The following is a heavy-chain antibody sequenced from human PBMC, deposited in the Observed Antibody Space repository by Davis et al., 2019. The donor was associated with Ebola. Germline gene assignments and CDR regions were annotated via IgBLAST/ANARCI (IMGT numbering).Heavy chain of an antibody. D-gene: IGHD3-9*01. CDR2: ISSSGSTI. J-gene: IGHJ6*04. V-gene: IGHV3-11*01. CDR3: ARVGRYFDWFSSYGMDV. Sequence: GESLKISCAASGFIFSDYYMSWIRQAPGKGLEWVSHISSSGSTIYYGDSVKGRFTISRDNPKKSLYLQMNSLRAEDTAVYYCARVGRYFDWFSSYGMDVWGKGTTVTVSS. CDR1: GFIFSDYY.